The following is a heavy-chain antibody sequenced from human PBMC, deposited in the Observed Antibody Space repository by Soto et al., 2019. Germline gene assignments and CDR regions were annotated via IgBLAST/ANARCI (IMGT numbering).Heavy chain of an antibody. V-gene: IGHV1-18*01. CDR1: GYTFTSYG. Sequence: QVQLVQSGAEVKKPGASVKVSCKASGYTFTSYGISWVRQAPGQGLEWMGWISAYNGNTNYAQKLQGRVTMTTDTSTSTAYREPRSLRSDETAVYYCARTEIVVVVAAAYGMDVWGQGTTFTVSS. CDR3: ARTEIVVVVAAAYGMDV. CDR2: ISAYNGNT. J-gene: IGHJ6*02. D-gene: IGHD2-15*01.